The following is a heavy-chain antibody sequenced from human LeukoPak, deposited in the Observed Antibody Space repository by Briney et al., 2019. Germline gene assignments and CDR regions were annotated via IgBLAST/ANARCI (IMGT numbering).Heavy chain of an antibody. CDR2: IYPGDSDT. V-gene: IGHV5-51*01. D-gene: IGHD6-19*01. CDR3: ARTGQQWLVAPYYFDY. J-gene: IGHJ4*02. Sequence: GESLKISCKGSGYSFTSYWIGWVRQMPGKGLEWMGIIYPGDSDTRYSPSFQGQVTISADKSISTAYLQWSSLKASDTAMYYCARTGQQWLVAPYYFDYWGQGTLVTVSS. CDR1: GYSFTSYW.